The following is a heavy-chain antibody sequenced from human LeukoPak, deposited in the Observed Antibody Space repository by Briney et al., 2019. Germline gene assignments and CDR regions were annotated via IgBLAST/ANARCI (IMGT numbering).Heavy chain of an antibody. Sequence: GGSLRLSCAASGFTFSSYAMSWVRQAPGKGLEWVSAVSGSGGSTYYADSVKGRFTISRDNSKNTLYLQMNSLRAEDTAVYYCAKRKRAVAGTTFPYYFDYWGQGTLVTVSS. D-gene: IGHD6-19*01. J-gene: IGHJ4*02. CDR1: GFTFSSYA. V-gene: IGHV3-23*01. CDR3: AKRKRAVAGTTFPYYFDY. CDR2: VSGSGGST.